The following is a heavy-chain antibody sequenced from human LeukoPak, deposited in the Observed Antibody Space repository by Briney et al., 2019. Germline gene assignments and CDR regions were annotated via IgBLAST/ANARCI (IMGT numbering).Heavy chain of an antibody. CDR2: INPNSGGT. J-gene: IGHJ4*02. CDR3: ARVLVGGYGGVGDY. D-gene: IGHD5-12*01. Sequence: GASVKVSCKASGYTFTGYYMHWVRQAPGQGLEWMGWINPNSGGTNYAQKFQGRVTMTRDTSISTAYMELSRLRSDDTAVYYCARVLVGGYGGVGDYWGQGTLVTVSS. V-gene: IGHV1-2*02. CDR1: GYTFTGYY.